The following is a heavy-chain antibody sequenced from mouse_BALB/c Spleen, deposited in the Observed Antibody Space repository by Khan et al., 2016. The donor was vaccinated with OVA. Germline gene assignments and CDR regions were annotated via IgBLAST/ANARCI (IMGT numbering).Heavy chain of an antibody. CDR3: AREEALYYFDY. J-gene: IGHJ2*01. CDR2: IYPGTDNT. V-gene: IGHV1S132*01. D-gene: IGHD3-2*02. Sequence: QLQQSGAELVRPGASVKLSCKTSGYIFTSYWIHWVRQRSGQGLEWIARIYPGTDNTYYNEKLKDKVTLTADKSSSTAYMQLSSLKSEDSAVYCCAREEALYYFDYWGQGTTLTVSS. CDR1: GYIFTSYW.